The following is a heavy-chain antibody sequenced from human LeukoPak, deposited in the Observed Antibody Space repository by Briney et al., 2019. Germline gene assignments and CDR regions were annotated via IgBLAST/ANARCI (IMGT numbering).Heavy chain of an antibody. CDR1: GFTLSSYG. CDR3: ARDTVTRHYYDSSGSLVY. D-gene: IGHD3-22*01. V-gene: IGHV3-33*01. CDR2: IWYDGSNK. Sequence: PGESLRLSCAASGFTLSSYGMHWVRQAPGKGLEWVAVIWYDGSNKYYADSVKGRFTISRDNSKNTLYLQMNSLRAEDTAVYYCARDTVTRHYYDSSGSLVYWGQGTLVTVSS. J-gene: IGHJ4*02.